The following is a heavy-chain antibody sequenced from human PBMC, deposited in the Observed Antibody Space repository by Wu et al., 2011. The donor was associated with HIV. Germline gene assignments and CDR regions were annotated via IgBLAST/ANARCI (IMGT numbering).Heavy chain of an antibody. V-gene: IGHV1-18*01. CDR1: GYTFNSYG. CDR2: ISAYNGKT. D-gene: IGHD2-21*01. J-gene: IGHJ4*02. CDR3: ARDFGGDEDS. Sequence: QVQLVQSGAEVKKPGASVKVSCKASGYTFNSYGFSWVRQAPGQGLEWMGWISAYNGKTNYEQKFQGRVTITADKSTSTAYMELSSLRSEDTAVYYCARDFGGDEDSWGQGTLVTVSS.